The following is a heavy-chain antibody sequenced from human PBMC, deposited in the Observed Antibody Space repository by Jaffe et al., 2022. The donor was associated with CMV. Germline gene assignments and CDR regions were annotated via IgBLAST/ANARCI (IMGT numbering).Heavy chain of an antibody. J-gene: IGHJ3*02. CDR2: IWYDGSNK. CDR1: GFTFSSYG. D-gene: IGHD3-22*01. V-gene: IGHV3-33*01. Sequence: QVQLVESGGGVVQPGRSLRLSCAASGFTFSSYGMHWVRQAPGKGLEWVAVIWYDGSNKYYADSVKGRFTISRDNSKNTLYLQMNSLRAEDTAVYYCARDSPIETMTDFAFDIWGQGTMVTVSS. CDR3: ARDSPIETMTDFAFDI.